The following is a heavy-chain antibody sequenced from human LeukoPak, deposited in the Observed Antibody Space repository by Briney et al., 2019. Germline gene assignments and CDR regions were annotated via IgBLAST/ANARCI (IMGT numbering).Heavy chain of an antibody. V-gene: IGHV3-21*04. CDR1: GFTFSSYS. Sequence: GGSLRLSCAASGFTFSSYSMTWVRQAPGKGLEWVSSFTSRSRTIYYADSVKGRFTISRDNSKNTLYLQMNSLRAEDTAVYYCARALTGTTVLFDYWGQGTLVTVSS. D-gene: IGHD1-7*01. J-gene: IGHJ4*02. CDR2: FTSRSRTI. CDR3: ARALTGTTVLFDY.